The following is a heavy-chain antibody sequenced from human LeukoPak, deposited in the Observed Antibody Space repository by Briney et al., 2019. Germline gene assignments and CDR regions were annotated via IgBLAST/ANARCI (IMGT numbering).Heavy chain of an antibody. V-gene: IGHV3-11*04. CDR2: ITSRGGTI. D-gene: IGHD3-10*01. Sequence: GGSLRLSCAASGFTFSDYYMSWIRQAPGKGLEWVSYITSRGGTIYYADPVKGRFSISRDNAKNSLYLQMNSLRAEDTAVYYCARTMVRGLLYFDYWGQGTLVTVSS. CDR3: ARTMVRGLLYFDY. J-gene: IGHJ4*02. CDR1: GFTFSDYY.